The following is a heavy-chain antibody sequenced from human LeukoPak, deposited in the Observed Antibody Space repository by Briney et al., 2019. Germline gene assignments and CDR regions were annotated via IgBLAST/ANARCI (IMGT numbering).Heavy chain of an antibody. V-gene: IGHV3-33*01. Sequence: GGSLRLSCAASGFTFSSFGMHWVRQAPGKGLEWVAVIWYDGSNKYYADSVKGRFTISRDNSKNTLYLQMNSLRAEDTAVYYCARGVSYYDFWSGCVDYWGQGTLVTVSS. CDR3: ARGVSYYDFWSGCVDY. CDR1: GFTFSSFG. D-gene: IGHD3-3*01. CDR2: IWYDGSNK. J-gene: IGHJ4*02.